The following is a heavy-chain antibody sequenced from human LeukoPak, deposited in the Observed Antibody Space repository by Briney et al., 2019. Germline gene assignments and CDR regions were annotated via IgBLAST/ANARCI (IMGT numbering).Heavy chain of an antibody. CDR2: IYYSAST. J-gene: IGHJ3*02. D-gene: IGHD6-13*01. CDR3: ARFWSPPIATAADAFDI. V-gene: IGHV4-39*07. CDR1: GGSISSSSYY. Sequence: SETLSLTCSVSGGSISSSSYYWGWIRQSPEKGLEWIGSIYYSASTYYNPSLKSRVTISLDTTKNQFSLRLSSVTAADTAMYYCARFWSPPIATAADAFDIWGQGTMVIVSS.